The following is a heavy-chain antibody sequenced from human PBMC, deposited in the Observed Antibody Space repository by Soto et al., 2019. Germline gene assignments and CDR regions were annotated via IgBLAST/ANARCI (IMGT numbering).Heavy chain of an antibody. J-gene: IGHJ6*03. CDR1: GFTFSSYS. V-gene: IGHV3-21*01. D-gene: IGHD2-8*01. CDR3: ARVKRVYAPRGEDLSDYYYYMDV. Sequence: EVQLVESGGGLVKPGGSLRLSCAASGFTFSSYSMNWVRQAPGKGLEWVSSISSSSSYIYYADSVKGRFTISRDNAKNPLYLQMNSLRAEDTAVYYCARVKRVYAPRGEDLSDYYYYMDVWGKGTTVTVSS. CDR2: ISSSSSYI.